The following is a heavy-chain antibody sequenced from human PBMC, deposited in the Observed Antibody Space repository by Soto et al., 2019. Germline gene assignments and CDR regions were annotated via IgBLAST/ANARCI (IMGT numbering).Heavy chain of an antibody. D-gene: IGHD2-2*01. J-gene: IGHJ6*02. CDR1: GYSFTSYW. CDR2: IDPSDSYT. CDR3: ARHPIVVVPVTLPYGMDV. Sequence: GESLKISCKGSGYSFTSYWISWVRQMPGKGLEWMGRIDPSDSYTNYSPSFQGHVTISADKSISTAYLQWSSLKASDTAMYYCARHPIVVVPVTLPYGMDVWGQGTTVTVSS. V-gene: IGHV5-10-1*01.